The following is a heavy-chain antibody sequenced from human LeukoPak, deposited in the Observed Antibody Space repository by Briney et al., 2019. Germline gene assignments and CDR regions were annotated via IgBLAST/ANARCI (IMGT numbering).Heavy chain of an antibody. V-gene: IGHV3-74*01. D-gene: IGHD3-10*01. CDR3: ARDHRGSGSRYYYYYMDV. CDR2: INSDGSST. J-gene: IGHJ6*03. Sequence: GGSLRLSCAASGFTFSSYWMHWVRQAPGKGLVWVSRINSDGSSTSYADSVKGRFTISRDNAKNTLYLQMNSLRAEDTAVYYCARDHRGSGSRYYYYYMDVWGKGTTVTITS. CDR1: GFTFSSYW.